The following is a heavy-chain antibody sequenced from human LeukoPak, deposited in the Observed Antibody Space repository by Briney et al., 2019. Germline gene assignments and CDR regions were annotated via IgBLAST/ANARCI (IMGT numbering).Heavy chain of an antibody. J-gene: IGHJ5*01. V-gene: IGHV3-74*01. CDR1: GFTFTNFW. CDR3: ARGLHWNDFNWFDS. CDR2: IQTDGST. D-gene: IGHD1-1*01. Sequence: GGSLTLSCAASGFTFTNFWMNWVRQTPGKGLMWVSRIQTDGSTRYAESVKGRSTISRDNAKNTVYLQMNTLSAEDTAIYYCARGLHWNDFNWFDSWGQGTLVTVSS.